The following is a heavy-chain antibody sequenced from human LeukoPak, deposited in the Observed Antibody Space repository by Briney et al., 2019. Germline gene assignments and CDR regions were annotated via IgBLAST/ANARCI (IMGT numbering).Heavy chain of an antibody. J-gene: IGHJ5*02. D-gene: IGHD3-10*01. CDR2: ISGSGGST. Sequence: GGSLRLSCAASGFTFSSYAMSWVRQAPGKGLEWVSAISGSGGSTYYADSVKGRVTISRDNSEKTRYPEKNSLRAEDTDVYYCEKRMQLLWFGELNNWFDPWGQGTLVTVSS. CDR1: GFTFSSYA. CDR3: EKRMQLLWFGELNNWFDP. V-gene: IGHV3-23*01.